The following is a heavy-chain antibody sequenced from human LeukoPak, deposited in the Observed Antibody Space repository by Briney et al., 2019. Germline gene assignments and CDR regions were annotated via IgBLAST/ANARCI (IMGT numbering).Heavy chain of an antibody. CDR3: ARESGWIQLSHPPVDAFDI. V-gene: IGHV1-18*01. CDR1: GYTFTSYG. CDR2: ISAYNGNT. J-gene: IGHJ3*02. Sequence: ASVKVSCKASGYTFTSYGISWVRQAPGQGLEWMGWISAYNGNTNYAQKLQGRVTMTTDTSTSTAYMELRSLRSDDTAVYYCARESGWIQLSHPPVDAFDIWGQGTMVTVSS. D-gene: IGHD5-18*01.